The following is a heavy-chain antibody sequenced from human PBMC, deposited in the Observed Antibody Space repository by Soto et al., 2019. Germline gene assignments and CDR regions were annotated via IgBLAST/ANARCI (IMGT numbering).Heavy chain of an antibody. CDR2: INPNTGYT. J-gene: IGHJ4*02. CDR1: GYTFTSYD. D-gene: IGHD3-16*02. V-gene: IGHV1-8*01. CDR3: VRGRVMITFGVVIVIDY. Sequence: GASVKVSCKASGYTFTSYDINWVRQATGQGLEWMGWINPNTGYTDYAQKFQDRVTMTGDTSITTAYIELSSLRSEDTAVYYCVRGRVMITFGVVIVIDYWGQGSPVTVSS.